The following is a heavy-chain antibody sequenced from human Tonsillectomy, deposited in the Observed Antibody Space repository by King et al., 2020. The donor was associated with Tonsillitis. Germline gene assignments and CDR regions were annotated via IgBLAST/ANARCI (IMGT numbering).Heavy chain of an antibody. Sequence: QLVQSGGGLVQPGGSLRLSCSASGFTFSSYAMHWVRQAPGKGLEYVSAISSNGGSTYCADSVKGRFTISRDNSKNTLYLQMSSLRAEDTAVYYCVKDDVPIAVAGTGDYWGQGTLVTVSS. D-gene: IGHD6-19*01. V-gene: IGHV3-64D*06. J-gene: IGHJ4*02. CDR3: VKDDVPIAVAGTGDY. CDR2: ISSNGGST. CDR1: GFTFSSYA.